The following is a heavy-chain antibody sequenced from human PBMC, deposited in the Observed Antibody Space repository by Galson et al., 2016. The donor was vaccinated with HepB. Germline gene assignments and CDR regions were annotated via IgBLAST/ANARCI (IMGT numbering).Heavy chain of an antibody. V-gene: IGHV1-69*13. J-gene: IGHJ3*02. CDR1: GGTFSSYF. CDR3: AREDSSGYRMGIGFDI. CDR2: INAILATP. Sequence: SVKVSCKASGGTFSSYFISWVRQAPGRGLEWMGGINAILATPKYAQKFQGRITITADDSMRIAYMELSSLRSEDTAVYYCAREDSSGYRMGIGFDIWGQGTMVTVSS. D-gene: IGHD3-22*01.